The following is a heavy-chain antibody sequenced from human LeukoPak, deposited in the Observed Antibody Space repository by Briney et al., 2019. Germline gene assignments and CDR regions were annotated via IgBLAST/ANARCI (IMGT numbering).Heavy chain of an antibody. D-gene: IGHD3-10*01. J-gene: IGHJ5*02. CDR3: ARMLWFGELLNWFDP. V-gene: IGHV4-38-2*02. CDR1: GYSISSGYY. Sequence: SETLSLTCTVSGYSISSGYYWSWIRQPPGKGLEWIGNIYHSGSTYYNPSLKSRVTISVDTSKNQFSLKLSSVTAADTAVYYCARMLWFGELLNWFDPWGQGTLVTVSS. CDR2: IYHSGST.